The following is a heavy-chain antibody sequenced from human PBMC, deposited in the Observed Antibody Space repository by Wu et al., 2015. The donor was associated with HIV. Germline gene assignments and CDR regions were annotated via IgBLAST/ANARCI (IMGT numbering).Heavy chain of an antibody. D-gene: IGHD3-9*01. CDR1: GDTFNSYA. CDR2: IITVLGAP. V-gene: IGHV1-69*05. CDR3: ARDRRGYDVLTGYYIYFDY. Sequence: QVQLVQSGAEVRKPGSSVKISCRASGDTFNSYAISWVRLAPGQGLEWMGGIITVLGAPMYAQKFQDRVTMTRDTSITTAYMELSSLRSDDTAVYYCARDRRGYDVLTGYYIYFDYWGQERWSPSPQ. J-gene: IGHJ4*01.